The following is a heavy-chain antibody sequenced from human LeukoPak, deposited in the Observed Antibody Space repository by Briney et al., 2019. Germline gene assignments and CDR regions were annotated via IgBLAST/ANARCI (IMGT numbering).Heavy chain of an antibody. Sequence: SETLSLTCTVSGGSISSYHWSWIRQPPGKGLESIGYIYSSGSTHYNPSLKSRVTISVDTSKNQFSLKLSSVTAADTAVYYCAREVGGASDYWGQGTLVTVSS. CDR1: GGSISSYH. CDR3: AREVGGASDY. D-gene: IGHD3-16*01. CDR2: IYSSGST. J-gene: IGHJ4*02. V-gene: IGHV4-59*01.